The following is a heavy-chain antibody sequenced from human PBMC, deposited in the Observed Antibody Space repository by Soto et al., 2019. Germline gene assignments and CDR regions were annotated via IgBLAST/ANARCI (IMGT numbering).Heavy chain of an antibody. Sequence: ASETLSLTCTVSGGSISSSSYYWGWIRQPPGKGLEWIGSIYYSGSTYYNPSLKSRVTISVDTSKNQFSLKLSSVTAADTAVYYCAGAQGSSWSGPPLDYWGQGTLVTVSS. CDR1: GGSISSSSYY. CDR3: AGAQGSSWSGPPLDY. J-gene: IGHJ4*02. V-gene: IGHV4-39*01. CDR2: IYYSGST. D-gene: IGHD6-13*01.